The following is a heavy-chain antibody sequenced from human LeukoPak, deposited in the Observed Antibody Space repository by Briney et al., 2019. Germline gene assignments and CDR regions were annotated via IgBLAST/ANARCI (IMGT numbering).Heavy chain of an antibody. Sequence: SETLSLTCTVSGGSISSGGYYWSWIRQPPGKGLECIGYIYHSGSTYYNPSLKSRVTISVDTSKNQFSLKLSSVTAADTAVYYCARQIAVAGSYYFDYWGQGTLVTVSS. CDR1: GGSISSGGYY. CDR3: ARQIAVAGSYYFDY. D-gene: IGHD6-19*01. V-gene: IGHV4-30-2*01. CDR2: IYHSGST. J-gene: IGHJ4*02.